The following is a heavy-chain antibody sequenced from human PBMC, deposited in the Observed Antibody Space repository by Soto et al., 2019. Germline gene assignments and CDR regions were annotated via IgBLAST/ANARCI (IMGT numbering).Heavy chain of an antibody. J-gene: IGHJ6*02. D-gene: IGHD4-4*01. CDR3: ARHSPHSNPIYHYGMDV. Sequence: SETLSLTCTVSGGSISSSSYYLGWIRQPPGKGLEWIGSIYYSGSTYYNPSLKSRVTISVDTSKNQFSLKLSSVTAADTAVYYCARHSPHSNPIYHYGMDVWGQGTTVTVSS. CDR1: GGSISSSSYY. V-gene: IGHV4-39*01. CDR2: IYYSGST.